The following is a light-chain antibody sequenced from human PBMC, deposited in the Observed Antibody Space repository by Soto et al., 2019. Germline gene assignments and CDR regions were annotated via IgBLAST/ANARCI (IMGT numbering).Light chain of an antibody. Sequence: QSALTQPASVSGSPGQSITISCTGTSSDVGGYNYVSWYQLHPGKAPKLILYEVTNRPSGVSDRFSGSKSGTSASLAITGLRADDEADYYCQSYASSLSANFVFGTGTKVT. CDR1: SSDVGGYNY. J-gene: IGLJ1*01. CDR3: QSYASSLSANFV. V-gene: IGLV2-14*01. CDR2: EVT.